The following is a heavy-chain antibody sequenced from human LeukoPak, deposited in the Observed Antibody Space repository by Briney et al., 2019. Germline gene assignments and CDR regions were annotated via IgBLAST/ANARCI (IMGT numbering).Heavy chain of an antibody. CDR1: GFTFSSYA. V-gene: IGHV3-23*01. J-gene: IGHJ6*02. CDR2: ISGSGGST. D-gene: IGHD2-2*01. CDR3: AKDIVPRGVFSSNV. Sequence: AGGSLRLSCAASGFTFSSYAMSWVRQAPGKGLEWVSAISGSGGSTYYADSVKGRFTISRDNSKNTLYLQMNSLRAEDTAVYYYAKDIVPRGVFSSNVWGQGTTVTVSS.